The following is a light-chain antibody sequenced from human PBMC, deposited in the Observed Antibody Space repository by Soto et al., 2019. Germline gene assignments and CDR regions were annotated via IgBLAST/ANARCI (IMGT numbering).Light chain of an antibody. CDR1: QSLNRY. V-gene: IGKV3-20*01. CDR2: GSS. J-gene: IGKJ5*01. CDR3: QQYGSAPIT. Sequence: EIVLTQSPGALSLSPGERVTLSCRASQSLNRYLAWYQQRPGQAPRLLIFGSSSRATGVPDRFSGSGSGTDFTLSISRLEPEDVAVYYCQQYGSAPITFGQGKRLEI.